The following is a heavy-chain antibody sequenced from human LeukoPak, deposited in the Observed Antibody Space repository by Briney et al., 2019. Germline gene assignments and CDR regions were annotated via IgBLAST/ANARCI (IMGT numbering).Heavy chain of an antibody. CDR2: INHSGST. Sequence: PSETLSLTCAVYGGSFSGYYWSWIRQPPGKGLEWIGEINHSGSTNYNPSLKSRVTISVDTSKNQSSLKLSSVTAADTAVYYCARGFNDILIGYYYFDYWGQGTLVTVSS. V-gene: IGHV4-34*01. CDR1: GGSFSGYY. D-gene: IGHD3-9*01. J-gene: IGHJ4*02. CDR3: ARGFNDILIGYYYFDY.